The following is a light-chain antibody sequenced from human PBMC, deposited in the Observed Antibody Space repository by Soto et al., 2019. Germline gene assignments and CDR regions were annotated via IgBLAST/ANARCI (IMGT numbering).Light chain of an antibody. Sequence: QSLLPQPASVSGSPGQSVTISCTGTSSDIGGYNFVSWYHQHPGKAPKLMIYEVSNRPSGVSDRFSGSKSGNTASLTISGLQAEDEADYYCSSFRSGTTLFGTGTKVTVL. CDR2: EVS. V-gene: IGLV2-14*01. J-gene: IGLJ1*01. CDR3: SSFRSGTTL. CDR1: SSDIGGYNF.